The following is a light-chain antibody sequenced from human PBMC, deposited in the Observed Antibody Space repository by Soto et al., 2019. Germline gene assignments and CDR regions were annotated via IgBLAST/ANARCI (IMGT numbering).Light chain of an antibody. CDR3: QQLRMYPST. CDR1: QGLSSW. J-gene: IGKJ4*01. Sequence: DIQMTQSPSSVSPSVGDRVTITCRASQGLSSWLACYQKKPGKAPNLLIYAASTLQSGVPSRFSGSGSGTDFALTITSLQAEDFATYYCQQLRMYPSTFGGGTKVDIK. V-gene: IGKV1-12*01. CDR2: AAS.